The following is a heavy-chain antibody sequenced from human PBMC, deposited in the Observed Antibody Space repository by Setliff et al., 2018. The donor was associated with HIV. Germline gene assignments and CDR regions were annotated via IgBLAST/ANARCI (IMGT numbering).Heavy chain of an antibody. Sequence: SETLSLTCTVSGGSISSGSYYWSWIRQPAGKGLEWIGHIYTSGNTNHNPSLKSRVTISVDKSENQFSLKLSSVTAADTAVYYFARGNSRRLRVHYYYYYMDVWGKGTTVTVSS. CDR1: GGSISSGSYY. D-gene: IGHD4-17*01. J-gene: IGHJ6*03. V-gene: IGHV4-61*09. CDR3: ARGNSRRLRVHYYYYYMDV. CDR2: IYTSGNT.